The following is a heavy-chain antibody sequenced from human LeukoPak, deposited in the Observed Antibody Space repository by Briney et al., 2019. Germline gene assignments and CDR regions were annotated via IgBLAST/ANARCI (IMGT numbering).Heavy chain of an antibody. CDR3: ASSRGYSYGRYGY. J-gene: IGHJ4*02. Sequence: SSETLSLTCTVSGGSINSYYWSWIRQPPGKGLERIGYIYYSGSTNYNPSLKSRVTISVDTSKNQFSLKLSSVTAADTAVYYCASSRGYSYGRYGYWGQGTLVTVSS. CDR2: IYYSGST. CDR1: GGSINSYY. V-gene: IGHV4-59*01. D-gene: IGHD5-18*01.